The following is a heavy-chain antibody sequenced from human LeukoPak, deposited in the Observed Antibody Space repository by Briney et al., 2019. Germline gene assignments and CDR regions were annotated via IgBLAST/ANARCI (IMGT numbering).Heavy chain of an antibody. CDR2: IYSGGST. J-gene: IGHJ3*02. V-gene: IGHV3-53*01. D-gene: IGHD4-17*01. CDR3: ARDYGDYVNAFDI. Sequence: PGGSLRLSCAASGFTVSSNYMSWVRQAPGKGLEWVSVIYSGGSTYYADSVKGRLTISRDNSKNTLYLQMNSLRAEDTAVYYCARDYGDYVNAFDIWGQGTMVTVSS. CDR1: GFTVSSNY.